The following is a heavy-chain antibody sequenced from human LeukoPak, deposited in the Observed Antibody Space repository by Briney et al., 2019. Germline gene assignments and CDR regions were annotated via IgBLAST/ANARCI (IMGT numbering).Heavy chain of an antibody. CDR2: INPNSGGT. CDR3: ARGDILTGYYYYYYMDV. CDR1: GYTFTGYY. Sequence: ASVKVSCKASGYTFTGYYMHWVRQAPGQGLEGMGWINPNSGGTNYAQKFQGRVTMTRDTSISTAYMELSRLRSDDTAVYYCARGDILTGYYYYYYMDVWGKGTTVTISS. V-gene: IGHV1-2*02. J-gene: IGHJ6*03. D-gene: IGHD3-9*01.